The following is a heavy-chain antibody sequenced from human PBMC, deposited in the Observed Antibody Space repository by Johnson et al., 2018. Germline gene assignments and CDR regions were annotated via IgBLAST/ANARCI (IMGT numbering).Heavy chain of an antibody. CDR2: IWYDGSNK. CDR3: ARARSWGIQLYYYYYGMDV. D-gene: IGHD5-18*01. J-gene: IGHJ6*02. CDR1: GFTFSSYG. V-gene: IGHV3-33*01. Sequence: QVQLVESGGGVVQPGRSLRLSCAASGFTFSSYGMHWVRQAPGKGLEWVAVIWYDGSNKYYADAVKGRFTISRDNSKKTLYLQMNSRRAEDTAGDYCARARSWGIQLYYYYYGMDVWGQGTTVTVSS.